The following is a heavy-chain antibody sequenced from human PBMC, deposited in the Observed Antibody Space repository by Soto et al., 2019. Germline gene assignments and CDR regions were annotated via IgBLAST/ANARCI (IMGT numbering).Heavy chain of an antibody. CDR2: IYHSGSA. CDR3: ARYNAASGTYYFDY. Sequence: PSETLSLTCAVFGGSVSNTYWWRWVRQHPGKGLEWIGEIYHSGSANYNPSLKSRVTISVDNSKNQFSLNLNSVTAADTAVSYCARYNAASGTYYFDYWGQGTLVTVSS. J-gene: IGHJ4*02. V-gene: IGHV4-4*02. CDR1: GGSVSNTYW. D-gene: IGHD6-13*01.